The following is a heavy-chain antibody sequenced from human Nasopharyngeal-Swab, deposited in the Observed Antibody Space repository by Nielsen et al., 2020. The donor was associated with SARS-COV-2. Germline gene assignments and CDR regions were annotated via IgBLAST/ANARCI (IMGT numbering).Heavy chain of an antibody. CDR3: ARDWEQQHDAFDI. V-gene: IGHV1-2*06. Sequence: ASLKVSCKASGDTFTGYYMHWVRQAPGQGLEWMGRINPNSGGTNYAQKFQGRVTMTRDTSISTAYMELSRLRSDDTAVYYCARDWEQQHDAFDIWGQGTMVTVSS. CDR1: GDTFTGYY. D-gene: IGHD6-13*01. J-gene: IGHJ3*02. CDR2: INPNSGGT.